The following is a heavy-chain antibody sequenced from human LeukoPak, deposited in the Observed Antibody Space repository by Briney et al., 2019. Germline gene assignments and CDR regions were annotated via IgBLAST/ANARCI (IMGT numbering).Heavy chain of an antibody. CDR2: ISGDGGST. J-gene: IGHJ6*02. CDR3: AKSLVRGVIRHYYYGMDV. V-gene: IGHV3-43*02. Sequence: GGSLRLSCAASGFTFDDYAMHWVRQAPGQGLEWVSLISGDGGSTYYADSVKGRFTISRDNSKNSLYLQMNSLRTEDTALYYCAKSLVRGVIRHYYYGMDVWGQGTTVTVSS. CDR1: GFTFDDYA. D-gene: IGHD3-10*01.